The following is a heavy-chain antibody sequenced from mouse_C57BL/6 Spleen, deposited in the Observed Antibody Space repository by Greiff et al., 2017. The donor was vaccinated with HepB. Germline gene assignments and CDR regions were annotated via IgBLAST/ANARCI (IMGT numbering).Heavy chain of an antibody. CDR3: ARRWDDAMDY. V-gene: IGHV1-61*01. CDR2: IYPSDSET. J-gene: IGHJ4*01. CDR1: GYTFTSYW. Sequence: QVQLQQPGAELVRPGSSVKLSCKASGYTFTSYWMDWVKQRPGQGLEWIGNIYPSDSETHYNQKFKDKATLTVDKSSSTAYMQLSSLTSEDSAVDYCARRWDDAMDYWGQGTSVTVSS. D-gene: IGHD4-1*01.